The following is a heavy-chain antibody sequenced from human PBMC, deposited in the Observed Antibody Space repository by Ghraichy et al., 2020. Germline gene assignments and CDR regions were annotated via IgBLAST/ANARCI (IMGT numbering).Heavy chain of an antibody. J-gene: IGHJ4*02. V-gene: IGHV4-34*01. CDR2: INHSGST. Sequence: SETLSLTCAVYGGSFSGYYWSWIRQPPGKGLEWIGEINHSGSTNYNPSLKSRVTISVDTSKNQFSLKLSSVTAADTAVYYCARGQNHWGPSKIFDYWGQGTLVTVSS. D-gene: IGHD7-27*01. CDR3: ARGQNHWGPSKIFDY. CDR1: GGSFSGYY.